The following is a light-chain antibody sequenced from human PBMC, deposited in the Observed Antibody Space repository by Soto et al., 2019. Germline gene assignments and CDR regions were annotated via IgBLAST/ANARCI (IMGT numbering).Light chain of an antibody. CDR3: QQRSNWHPEIT. Sequence: EIVLTQSPATLSLSPGERATLSCRASQSISIYLAWYQQKPGQAPRLLIYDVFNRATGIPARFSGSVSGTDFTLTISGLEPEDFAVYYCQQRSNWHPEITFGQGTRLEIK. V-gene: IGKV3-11*01. J-gene: IGKJ5*01. CDR2: DVF. CDR1: QSISIY.